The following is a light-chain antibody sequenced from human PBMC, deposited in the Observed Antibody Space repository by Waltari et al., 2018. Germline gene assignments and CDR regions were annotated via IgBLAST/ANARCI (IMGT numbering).Light chain of an antibody. CDR3: SSYTSSSTRV. CDR2: DVS. CDR1: SSDVGGYHY. V-gene: IGLV2-14*03. J-gene: IGLJ2*01. Sequence: QSALTQPASVSGSPGQSITISCTGTSSDVGGYHYLSWYQQHPGKAPKLMIYDVSNRPSGVSNRFSGSKSGNTASLTISGLQAEDEADYYCSSYTSSSTRVFGGGTKLTVL.